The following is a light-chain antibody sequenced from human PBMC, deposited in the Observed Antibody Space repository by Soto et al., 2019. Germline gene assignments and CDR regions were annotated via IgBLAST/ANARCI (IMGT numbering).Light chain of an antibody. CDR1: SNDVGGYNY. J-gene: IGLJ1*01. CDR3: SSYTTSSTYV. CDR2: EVT. Sequence: QPASVSGSPGQSITISCTGTSNDVGGYNYVSWYQQHLGKAPKLMIYEVTNRPSGISNRFSGSKSGNTASLTISGLQAEDEADYYCSSYTTSSTYVFGNGTKVTVL. V-gene: IGLV2-14*01.